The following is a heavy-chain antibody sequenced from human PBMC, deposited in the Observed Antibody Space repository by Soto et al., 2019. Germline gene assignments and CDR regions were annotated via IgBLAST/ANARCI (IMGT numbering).Heavy chain of an antibody. CDR2: IYYSGST. D-gene: IGHD5-12*01. J-gene: IGHJ4*02. Sequence: SETLSLTCTVSGGSISSYYWSWIRQPPGKGLEWIGYIYYSGSTNYNPSLKSRVTISVDTSKNQFSLKLSSVTAADTAVYYCARLRGYSGYDDYYFDYWGQGTLVTVSS. V-gene: IGHV4-59*01. CDR3: ARLRGYSGYDDYYFDY. CDR1: GGSISSYY.